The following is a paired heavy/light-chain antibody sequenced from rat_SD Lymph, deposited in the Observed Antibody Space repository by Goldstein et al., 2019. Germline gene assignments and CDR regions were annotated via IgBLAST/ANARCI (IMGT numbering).Heavy chain of an antibody. CDR3: TTDYSSYMGLVMDA. D-gene: IGHD1-2*01. J-gene: IGHJ4*01. Sequence: EVQLVESGGGLVQPGRSLKLSCAASGFTFSDYYMAWVRQAPTKGLEWVASISYDGGSTYYRDSVKGRFTISRDNAKSSLYLQMDSLRSEDTATYYCTTDYSSYMGLVMDAWGQGASVTVSS. CDR2: ISYDGGST. V-gene: IGHV5-20*01. CDR1: GFTFSDYY.
Light chain of an antibody. CDR3: LQRTHNPRT. V-gene: IGKV1S28*01. CDR1: QSLVHSNGNTY. Sequence: DVVLTQTPVSLLISLGGQASISCRSSQSLVHSNGNTYLHWYLQKPGQSPQLLIYQVSNRFSGIPDRFSGSGSGTDFTLKISRVEPEDLGVYYCLQRTHNPRTFGGGTKLELK. CDR2: QVS. J-gene: IGKJ1*01.